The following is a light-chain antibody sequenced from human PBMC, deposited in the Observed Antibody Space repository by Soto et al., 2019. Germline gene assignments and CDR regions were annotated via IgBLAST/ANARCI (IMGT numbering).Light chain of an antibody. J-gene: IGKJ4*01. CDR3: QLYGSSELT. V-gene: IGKV3-20*01. CDR2: GAS. CDR1: QSVSSSY. Sequence: EMVLTQSPGTLSLSPGERVTLSCRASQSVSSSYLAWYQQKPGQAPGLLIYGASSRATGFPERFIGIGSGTVFTVTLCRLEPEDFAVYHCQLYGSSELTFGGGTKVEIK.